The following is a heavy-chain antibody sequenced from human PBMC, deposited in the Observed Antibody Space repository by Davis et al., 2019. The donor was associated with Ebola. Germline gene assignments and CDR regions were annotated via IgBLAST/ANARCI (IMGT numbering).Heavy chain of an antibody. V-gene: IGHV3-30*04. J-gene: IGHJ3*01. CDR3: AKDTSNVWFDV. CDR2: ISYDGDNN. D-gene: IGHD6-19*01. Sequence: GGSLRLSCAASGFTFSSYTLHWVRQAPGKGLEWVAVISYDGDNNYHADSVKGRFTISRDNSKNTLYLQMNGLRVEDTAIYYCAKDTSNVWFDVWGQGTMVTVSS. CDR1: GFTFSSYT.